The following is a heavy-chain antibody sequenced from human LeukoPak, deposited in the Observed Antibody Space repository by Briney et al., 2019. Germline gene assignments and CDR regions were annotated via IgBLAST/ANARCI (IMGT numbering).Heavy chain of an antibody. D-gene: IGHD3-16*01. CDR2: IIPSGGGT. V-gene: IGHV1-46*01. CDR3: ARDSYGSDY. J-gene: IGHJ4*02. Sequence: ASVKVSCKASGYTFSDYHIHWVRQAPGQGLEWMGRIIPSGGGTTYAQKFQDRVTMTRDMSTNIVYMELSSLRSEDTALYYCARDSYGSDYWGQGTLVTVSS. CDR1: GYTFSDYH.